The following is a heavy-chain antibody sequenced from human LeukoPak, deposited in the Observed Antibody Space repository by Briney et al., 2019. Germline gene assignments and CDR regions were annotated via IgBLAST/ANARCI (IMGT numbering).Heavy chain of an antibody. V-gene: IGHV4-31*03. J-gene: IGHJ4*02. CDR1: GGSISSGGSY. CDR2: IYYSGST. D-gene: IGHD3-10*01. CDR3: ARDSVRGVIDGGFDY. Sequence: SQPLSLTCTVSGGSISSGGSYWSWIRQHPGKGLEWIGYIYYSGSTYYNPSLKSRVTISVDTSKNQFSLKLSSVTAADTAVYYCARDSVRGVIDGGFDYWGQGTLVTVSS.